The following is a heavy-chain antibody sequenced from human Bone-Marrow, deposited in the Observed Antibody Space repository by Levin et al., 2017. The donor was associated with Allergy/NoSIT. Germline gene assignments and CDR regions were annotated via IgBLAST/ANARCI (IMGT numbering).Heavy chain of an antibody. Sequence: GGSLRLSCAASGFTFSSYAMHWVRQAPGKGLEWVAVISYDGSNKYYADSVKGRFTISRDNSKNTLYLQMNSLRAEDTAVYYCARDLCSSTSCLWSDYYGMDVWGQGTTVTVSS. CDR2: ISYDGSNK. CDR1: GFTFSSYA. CDR3: ARDLCSSTSCLWSDYYGMDV. D-gene: IGHD2-2*01. J-gene: IGHJ6*02. V-gene: IGHV3-30-3*01.